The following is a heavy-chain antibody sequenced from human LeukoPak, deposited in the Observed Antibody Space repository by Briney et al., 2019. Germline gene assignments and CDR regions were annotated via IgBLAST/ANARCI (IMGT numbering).Heavy chain of an antibody. V-gene: IGHV6-1*01. Sequence: SQTLSLTCAISGGSVSSNIPTWNWIRQSPSRGLEWLGRTYYRSKWYNDYAVSVKSRIIINPDTSKNQFSLQLSSVTPEDTAVYYCARSGANVFDYWGQGTLVTVSS. CDR1: GGSVSSNIPT. J-gene: IGHJ4*02. CDR3: ARSGANVFDY. D-gene: IGHD3-10*01. CDR2: TYYRSKWYN.